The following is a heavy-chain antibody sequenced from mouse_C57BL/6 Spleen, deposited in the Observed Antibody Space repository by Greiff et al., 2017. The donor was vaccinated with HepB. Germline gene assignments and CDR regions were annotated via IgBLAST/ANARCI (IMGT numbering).Heavy chain of an antibody. CDR2: INPNNGGT. CDR1: GYTFTDYN. V-gene: IGHV1-18*01. CDR3: ARLGIYDGYYDGFYYAMDY. D-gene: IGHD2-3*01. J-gene: IGHJ4*01. Sequence: EVQLQQSGPELVKPGASVKIPCKASGYTFTDYNMDWVKQSHGKSLEWIGDINPNNGGTIYNQKFKGKATLTVDKSSSTAYMELRSLTSEDTAVYYGARLGIYDGYYDGFYYAMDYWGQGTSVTVSS.